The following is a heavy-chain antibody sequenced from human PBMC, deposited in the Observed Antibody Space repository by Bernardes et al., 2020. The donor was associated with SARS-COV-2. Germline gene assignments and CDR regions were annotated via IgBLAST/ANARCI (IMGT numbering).Heavy chain of an antibody. CDR3: ASPSGYCSGGSCYTGGAFDI. D-gene: IGHD2-15*01. CDR1: GFTFSSYG. J-gene: IGHJ3*02. CDR2: IWYDGSNK. V-gene: IGHV3-33*01. Sequence: GGSLRLSCAASGFTFSSYGMHWVRQAPGKGLEWVAVIWYDGSNKYYADSVKGRFTISRDNSKNTLYLQMNSLRAEDTAVYYCASPSGYCSGGSCYTGGAFDIWGQGTMVTVSS.